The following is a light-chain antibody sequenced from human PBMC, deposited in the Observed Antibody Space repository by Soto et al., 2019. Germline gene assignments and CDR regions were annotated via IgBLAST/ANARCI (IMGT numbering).Light chain of an antibody. CDR3: QQHSNWPALS. CDR1: QNVNNR. CDR2: GAS. J-gene: IGKJ4*01. V-gene: IGKV3-11*01. Sequence: EILLTQSPGSLSVFPGERASLSCRASQNVNNRLAWYQQKAGQAPRLLISGASSRATGIPARFRGSGSGTDFTLTISSLEPEDFAVYYCQQHSNWPALSFGGGTKVDIK.